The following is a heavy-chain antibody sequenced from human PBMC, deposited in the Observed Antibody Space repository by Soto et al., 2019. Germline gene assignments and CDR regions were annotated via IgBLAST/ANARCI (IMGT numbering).Heavy chain of an antibody. Sequence: SETLCLTCTVSGGSISSYYWSWIRQPPGKGLEWIGYIYYSGSTNYNPSLKSRVTISVDTSKNQFSLKLSSVTAADTAVYYCARGSMVAATHYFDYWGQGTLVTVSS. D-gene: IGHD2-15*01. CDR2: IYYSGST. CDR1: GGSISSYY. J-gene: IGHJ4*02. V-gene: IGHV4-59*12. CDR3: ARGSMVAATHYFDY.